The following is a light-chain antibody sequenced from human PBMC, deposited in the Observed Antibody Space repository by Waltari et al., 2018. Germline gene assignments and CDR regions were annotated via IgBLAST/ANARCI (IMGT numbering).Light chain of an antibody. V-gene: IGKV3-20*01. CDR3: QYYGSYT. CDR1: QSVSSSY. Sequence: EIVLTQSPGTLSLSQGERATLSCRASQSVSSSYLAWYQQKPGQAPRRLMYLASSRATGIPDRFSGSGSGTDFTLTISRLEPEDFAVYYCQYYGSYTFGQGTKLAI. CDR2: LAS. J-gene: IGKJ2*01.